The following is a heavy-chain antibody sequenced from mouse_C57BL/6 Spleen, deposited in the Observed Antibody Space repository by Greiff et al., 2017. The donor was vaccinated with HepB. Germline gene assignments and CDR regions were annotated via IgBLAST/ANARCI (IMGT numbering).Heavy chain of an antibody. D-gene: IGHD2-10*02. CDR3: TREGMEYGNDY. J-gene: IGHJ2*01. CDR2: ISSGGDYI. V-gene: IGHV5-9-1*02. Sequence: EVKLVESGEGLVKPGGSLKLSCAASGFTFSSYAMSWVRQTPEKRLEWVAYISSGGDYIYYADTVKGRFTISRDNARNTLYLQMSSLKSEDTAMYYCTREGMEYGNDYWGQGTTLTVSS. CDR1: GFTFSSYA.